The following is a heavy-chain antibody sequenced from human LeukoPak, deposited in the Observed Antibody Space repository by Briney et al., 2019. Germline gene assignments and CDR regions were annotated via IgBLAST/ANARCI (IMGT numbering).Heavy chain of an antibody. Sequence: SETLSLTCTVSGGSISTSSYYWGWIRQPPVKGLEWIGNIYYSGSTYYNPSLTSRVTISIDTSKNHFSLKLTSVTAADTAVYYCVRGGDYGDYFLDYWGQGTLVTVSS. CDR2: IYYSGST. CDR1: GGSISTSSYY. V-gene: IGHV4-39*07. D-gene: IGHD4-17*01. CDR3: VRGGDYGDYFLDY. J-gene: IGHJ4*02.